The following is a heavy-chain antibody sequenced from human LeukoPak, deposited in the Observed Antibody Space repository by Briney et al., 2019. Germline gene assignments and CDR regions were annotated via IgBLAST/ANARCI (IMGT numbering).Heavy chain of an antibody. Sequence: PGGSLRLSCAASGFTFSSYAMSWVRQAPGKGLEWVSDISGSGGSTYYADSVKGRFTISRDNSKNTLYLQMNSLRAEDTAVYYCAKDGSYYYDSIGYYQFDYWGQGTLVTVSS. D-gene: IGHD3-22*01. V-gene: IGHV3-23*01. CDR1: GFTFSSYA. CDR3: AKDGSYYYDSIGYYQFDY. CDR2: ISGSGGST. J-gene: IGHJ4*02.